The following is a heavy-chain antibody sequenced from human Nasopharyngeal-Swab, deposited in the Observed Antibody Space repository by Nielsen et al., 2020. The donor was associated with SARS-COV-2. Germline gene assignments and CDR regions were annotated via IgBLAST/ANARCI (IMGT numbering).Heavy chain of an antibody. D-gene: IGHD2-8*01. CDR1: GFSFSTHA. Sequence: GGSLRLSCAASGFSFSTHAMTWIRQAPGKGLEWVSVTEIGGITHYADSVKGRFTISRDSSTNTLYLQMNSLRVEDTAVYYCARDLGGGYCTTINCLGSWGQGTLVTVSS. CDR2: TEIGGIT. CDR3: ARDLGGGYCTTINCLGS. J-gene: IGHJ1*01. V-gene: IGHV3-53*01.